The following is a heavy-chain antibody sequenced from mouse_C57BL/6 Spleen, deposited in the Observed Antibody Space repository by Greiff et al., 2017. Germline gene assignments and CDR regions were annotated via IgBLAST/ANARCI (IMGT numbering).Heavy chain of an antibody. J-gene: IGHJ4*01. CDR3: ARYGNDEDYAMDD. Sequence: VQLQQSVAELVRPGASVKLSCTASGFNITNTYMHWVKQRPEQGLEWIGRIAPANGNTKYAPKFQGKDTITAETSSNTAYLQRRRLTSEDTAIDYCARYGNDEDYAMDDGGQGTSVTVSS. CDR1: GFNITNTY. V-gene: IGHV14-3*01. D-gene: IGHD2-2*01. CDR2: IAPANGNT.